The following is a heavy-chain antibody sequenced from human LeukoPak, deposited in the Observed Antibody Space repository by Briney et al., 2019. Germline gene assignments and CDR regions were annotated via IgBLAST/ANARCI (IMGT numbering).Heavy chain of an antibody. CDR1: GGSFSGYY. Sequence: SETLSLTCAVYGGSFSGYYWSWIRQPPGKGLEWIGEINHSGSTNYNPSLKSRVTISVDTSKNQFSLKLSSVTAADTAVYYCARVIYCSGGSCYDGAWLDPWGQGTLVTVSS. CDR3: ARVIYCSGGSCYDGAWLDP. V-gene: IGHV4-34*01. CDR2: INHSGST. J-gene: IGHJ5*02. D-gene: IGHD2-15*01.